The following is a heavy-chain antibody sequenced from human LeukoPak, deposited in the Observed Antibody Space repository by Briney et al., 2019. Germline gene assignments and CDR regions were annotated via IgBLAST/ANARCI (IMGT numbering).Heavy chain of an antibody. J-gene: IGHJ4*02. D-gene: IGHD6-19*01. V-gene: IGHV3-9*01. Sequence: PGGSLRLSCAVSGFTFDDYAMHWVRQVPGKGLEWVSGINWNSDSIGYADSVKGRFTTSRDNAKNSLYLQMNSLRAEDTAVYYCAREPLEALAGTSEYWGQGTLVTVSS. CDR3: AREPLEALAGTSEY. CDR1: GFTFDDYA. CDR2: INWNSDSI.